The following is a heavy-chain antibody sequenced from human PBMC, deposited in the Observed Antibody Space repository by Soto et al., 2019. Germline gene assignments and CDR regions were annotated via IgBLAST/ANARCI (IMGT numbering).Heavy chain of an antibody. CDR3: ARDLRSVGIAAAGSDV. Sequence: QVQLVQSGAEVKKPGASVKVSCKASGYTFTSYGISWVRQAPGQGLEWMGWISAYNGNTKYAQKLQGRVTMTTDTSTSTAYMELRSMRSDDTAVYYCARDLRSVGIAAAGSDVWGQGTTVTVSS. CDR1: GYTFTSYG. D-gene: IGHD6-13*01. J-gene: IGHJ6*02. CDR2: ISAYNGNT. V-gene: IGHV1-18*01.